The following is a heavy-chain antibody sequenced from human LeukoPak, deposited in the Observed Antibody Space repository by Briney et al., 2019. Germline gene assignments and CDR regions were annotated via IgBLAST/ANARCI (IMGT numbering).Heavy chain of an antibody. Sequence: GASVKVSCKASGYTFTGYYLHWVRQAPGQGLEWMGWINPNSGGTKYAQMFQGRVTMTRDTSISTAYLELSSLRSDDTAVYYCARGGYYDSSGRFWFDPWGKGTLVTVSS. CDR3: ARGGYYDSSGRFWFDP. CDR1: GYTFTGYY. CDR2: INPNSGGT. D-gene: IGHD3-22*01. V-gene: IGHV1-2*02. J-gene: IGHJ5*02.